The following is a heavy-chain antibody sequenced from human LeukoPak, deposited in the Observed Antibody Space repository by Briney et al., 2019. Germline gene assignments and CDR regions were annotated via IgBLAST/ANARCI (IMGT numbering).Heavy chain of an antibody. J-gene: IGHJ4*02. V-gene: IGHV4-59*01. Sequence: SETLSLTCTVSGGSISSYYWSWVRQPPGKGLEWIGYVSYSGSTDYNPSLKSRVIISIDTSKNQFSLRLSSVTAADTAVYYCAREKDRYGRIDYWAQETQVPVSS. D-gene: IGHD5-18*01. CDR3: AREKDRYGRIDY. CDR2: VSYSGST. CDR1: GGSISSYY.